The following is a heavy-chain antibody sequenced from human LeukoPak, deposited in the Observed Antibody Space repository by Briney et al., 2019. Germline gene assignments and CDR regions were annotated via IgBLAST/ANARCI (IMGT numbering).Heavy chain of an antibody. CDR2: IYHSGST. CDR3: ARVGRYCGGDCYSGYFDY. V-gene: IGHV4-30-2*01. CDR1: GGSISSGGYS. J-gene: IGHJ4*02. D-gene: IGHD2-21*02. Sequence: PSQTLSLTCAVSGGSISSGGYSWSWIRQPPGKGLEWIGYIYHSGSTYYNPSLKSRVTISVDRSKNQFSLKLSSATAADTAVYYCARVGRYCGGDCYSGYFDYWGQGTLVTVSS.